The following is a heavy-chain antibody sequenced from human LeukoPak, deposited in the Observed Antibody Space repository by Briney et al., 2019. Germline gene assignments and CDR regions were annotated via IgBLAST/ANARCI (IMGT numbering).Heavy chain of an antibody. CDR1: GYTFTSYG. CDR3: ATYSSRSPFDY. J-gene: IGHJ4*02. V-gene: IGHV1-18*01. CDR2: ISGYNGNT. D-gene: IGHD6-19*01. Sequence: GASVKVSCKASGYTFTSYGISWVRQAPGQGLEWMGWISGYNGNTNYAQKFQGRVTMTTDTSTSTVFMELRSLRSDDTAVYYCATYSSRSPFDYWGQGTLVTVSS.